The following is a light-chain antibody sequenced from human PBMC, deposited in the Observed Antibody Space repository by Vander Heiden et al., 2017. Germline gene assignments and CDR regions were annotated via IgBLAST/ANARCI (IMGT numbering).Light chain of an antibody. Sequence: SVLTHPPSASGTPGPRVTISSSGSSSNIGRNYVYWYQQLPGTAPKVLIQRNNQRPSGIPDRLSGSKSGTSASLAISGLRSDDEADYYCAAWDDSLSGVVFGGGTKLTVL. V-gene: IGLV1-47*01. CDR1: SSNIGRNY. CDR2: RNN. J-gene: IGLJ2*01. CDR3: AAWDDSLSGVV.